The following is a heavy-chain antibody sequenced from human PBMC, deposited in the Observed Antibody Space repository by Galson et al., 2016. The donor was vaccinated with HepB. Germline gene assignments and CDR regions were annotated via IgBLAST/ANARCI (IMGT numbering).Heavy chain of an antibody. CDR2: ISSSKTYI. D-gene: IGHD6-19*01. CDR1: GFTFKTYT. J-gene: IGHJ4*02. V-gene: IGHV3-21*01. CDR3: AREELTVAGPYKY. Sequence: SLRLSCAASGFTFKTYTMNWIRQAPGKAPEWVSSISSSKTYIYYADSVRGRFTISRDNAKNSLYLQMNSLRDEDTAVYYCAREELTVAGPYKYWGQGTLVTVSS.